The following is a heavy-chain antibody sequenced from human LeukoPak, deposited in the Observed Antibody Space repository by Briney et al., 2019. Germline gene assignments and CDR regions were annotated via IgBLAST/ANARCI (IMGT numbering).Heavy chain of an antibody. CDR2: IYDSGRT. V-gene: IGHV3-53*01. CDR3: ARDLGTSPTDY. J-gene: IGHJ4*02. CDR1: GFTFTDYY. D-gene: IGHD3-16*01. Sequence: GGSLRLSCAASGFTFTDYYMTWIRQAPGKGLEWVSVIYDSGRTYYADAVKGRFTVSRDNPKNTLYLQMNSLRAEDTAVYYCARDLGTSPTDYWGQGTLVTVSS.